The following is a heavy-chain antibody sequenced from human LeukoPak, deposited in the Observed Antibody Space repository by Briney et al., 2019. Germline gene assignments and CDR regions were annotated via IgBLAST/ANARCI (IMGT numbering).Heavy chain of an antibody. V-gene: IGHV4-61*02. D-gene: IGHD2-15*01. Sequence: SETLSLTCTVSGGSISSGSYYWNWIRQPAGKGLEWIGRIYTSGSTNYNPSLKSRVTISVDTSKNQFSLKLSSVTAADTAVYYCARVTCSGVSCYHYYYYMDVWGTGTTVTVSS. CDR2: IYTSGST. CDR3: ARVTCSGVSCYHYYYYMDV. J-gene: IGHJ6*03. CDR1: GGSISSGSYY.